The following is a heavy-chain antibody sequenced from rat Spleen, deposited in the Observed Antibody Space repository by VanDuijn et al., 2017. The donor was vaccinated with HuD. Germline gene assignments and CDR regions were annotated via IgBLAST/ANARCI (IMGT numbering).Heavy chain of an antibody. J-gene: IGHJ2*01. CDR1: GYTFTSYY. V-gene: IGHV1-43*01. CDR2: INTGNGGS. D-gene: IGHD4-6*01. CDR3: AREIWDLFDT. Sequence: QVQLQQSGAEVAKPGSSVKISCKASGYTFTSYYISWIKQTTGQGLAFIGYINTGNGGSNYNEKFRDKATLTVDKSSSTAYLQLSSLTPDDSAVYYCAREIWDLFDTWGQGVMVTVSS.